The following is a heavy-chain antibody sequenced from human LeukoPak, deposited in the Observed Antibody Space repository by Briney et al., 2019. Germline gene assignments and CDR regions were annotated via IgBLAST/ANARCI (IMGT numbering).Heavy chain of an antibody. CDR2: FHHSGNT. J-gene: IGHJ4*02. CDR1: GASISRYY. V-gene: IGHV4-59*12. CDR3: ARRAAALDS. D-gene: IGHD6-13*01. Sequence: KPSETLSHTCSVSGASISRYYWSWIRQPPGKGLEWIGYFHHSGNTNYSPSLSSRITMSVDTSKNQFSLRLNSVTAADTAIYYCARRAAALDSWGQGTLVTVSS.